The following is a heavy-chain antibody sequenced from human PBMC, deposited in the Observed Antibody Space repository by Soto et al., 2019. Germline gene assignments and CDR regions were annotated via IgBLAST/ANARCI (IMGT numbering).Heavy chain of an antibody. V-gene: IGHV1-69*13. D-gene: IGHD6-6*01. CDR2: IIPIFGTA. Sequence: SVKVSCKASGGTFSSYAISWVRQAPGQGLGWMGGIIPIFGTANYAQKFQGRVTITADESTSTAYMELSSLRSEDTAVYYCARATVEYSSSSVGYFDYWGQGTLVTVSS. CDR1: GGTFSSYA. CDR3: ARATVEYSSSSVGYFDY. J-gene: IGHJ4*02.